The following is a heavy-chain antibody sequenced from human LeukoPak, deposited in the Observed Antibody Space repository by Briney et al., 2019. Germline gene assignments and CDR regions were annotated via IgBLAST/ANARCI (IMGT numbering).Heavy chain of an antibody. CDR1: GYAFTSYG. CDR2: IIPIFGTA. CDR3: ARDLRGYSYGYPY. Sequence: SVKVSCKASGYAFTSYGITWVRQAPGQGLEWMGGIIPIFGTANYAQKFQGRVTITADESTSTAYMELSSLRSEDTAVYYCARDLRGYSYGYPYWGQGTLVTVSS. J-gene: IGHJ4*02. V-gene: IGHV1-69*13. D-gene: IGHD5-18*01.